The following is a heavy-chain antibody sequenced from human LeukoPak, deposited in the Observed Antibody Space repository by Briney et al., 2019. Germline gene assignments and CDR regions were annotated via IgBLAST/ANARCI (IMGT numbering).Heavy chain of an antibody. D-gene: IGHD3-22*01. V-gene: IGHV1-2*02. CDR2: INPNSGGT. Sequence: ASVKVSCKASGYTFTGYYMHWVRQAPGQGLEWMGWINPNSGGTNYAQKFQGRVTMTRDTSISTAYMELSRLRSDDTAVYYCARDLGPYYYDSSGYGHDAFDIWGQGTMVTVSS. J-gene: IGHJ3*02. CDR1: GYTFTGYY. CDR3: ARDLGPYYYDSSGYGHDAFDI.